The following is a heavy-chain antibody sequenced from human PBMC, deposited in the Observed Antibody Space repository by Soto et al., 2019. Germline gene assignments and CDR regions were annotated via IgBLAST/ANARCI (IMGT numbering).Heavy chain of an antibody. V-gene: IGHV3-74*01. Sequence: EVQLVESGGGVGQPGGSLRLSCTASGFTFNTHWMHWVRQAPGKGLVWVSRIYLDGITTNYADSVKGRLTVSRDNAKNTVYLHVNTLRDEDTAVYYCARGGAMGVDYWGQGTLVTVSS. CDR2: IYLDGITT. J-gene: IGHJ4*02. CDR1: GFTFNTHW. D-gene: IGHD1-26*01. CDR3: ARGGAMGVDY.